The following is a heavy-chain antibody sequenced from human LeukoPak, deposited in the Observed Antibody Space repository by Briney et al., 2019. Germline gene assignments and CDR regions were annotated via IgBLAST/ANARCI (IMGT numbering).Heavy chain of an antibody. CDR1: GFAVSSNY. Sequence: PGGSLRLSCAISGFAVSSNYMTWVRQAPGKGPEWVSVIYSGGSTYYADSVKGRFNISRDNSEITVYLQMGSLRAEDTAVYYCARDFSGVGYFDYWGQGTLVTVSS. CDR3: ARDFSGVGYFDY. CDR2: IYSGGST. J-gene: IGHJ4*02. D-gene: IGHD3-10*01. V-gene: IGHV3-53*01.